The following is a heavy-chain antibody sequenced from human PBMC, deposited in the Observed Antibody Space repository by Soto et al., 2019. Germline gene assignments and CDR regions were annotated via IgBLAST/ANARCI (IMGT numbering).Heavy chain of an antibody. V-gene: IGHV3-73*01. CDR3: PRGAGGPLDY. CDR2: IRSKANSYAT. Sequence: EVQLVESGGGLVQPGGSLKLSCAASGFTFSGSAMHWVRQASGKGLEWVGRIRSKANSYATAYAASVKGRFTISRDDSKNTAYLQMNSLKPEDTAGYYCPRGAGGPLDYWGQGTLVTVSS. D-gene: IGHD3-10*01. CDR1: GFTFSGSA. J-gene: IGHJ4*02.